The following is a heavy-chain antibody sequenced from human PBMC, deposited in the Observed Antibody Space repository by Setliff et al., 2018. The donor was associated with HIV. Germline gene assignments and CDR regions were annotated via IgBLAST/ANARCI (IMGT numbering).Heavy chain of an antibody. CDR1: GYTFTDYT. CDR2: INAGNGNT. CDR3: ARDHIAARSVDY. D-gene: IGHD6-6*01. J-gene: IGHJ4*02. V-gene: IGHV1-3*01. Sequence: ASVKVSCKASGYTFTDYTIHWVRQAPGQRLEWMGWINAGNGNTKYSQNFQGRVTMSRDTSTNTVYMELSSLRSEDTAVYYCARDHIAARSVDYWGQGTLVTVSS.